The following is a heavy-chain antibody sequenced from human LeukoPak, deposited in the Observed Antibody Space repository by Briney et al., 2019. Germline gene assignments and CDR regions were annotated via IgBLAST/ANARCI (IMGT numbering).Heavy chain of an antibody. CDR1: GFTFSSYG. CDR2: ISYDGSNK. V-gene: IGHV3-30*18. Sequence: GGSLRLSCAASGFTFSSYGMHWVRQAPGKGLEWVAVISYDGSNKYYADSVKGRFTISRDNSKNTLYLQMDSLRAEDTAVYYCAKGGHYYYDSTTFGYWGQGTLVTVSS. CDR3: AKGGHYYYDSTTFGY. J-gene: IGHJ4*02. D-gene: IGHD3-22*01.